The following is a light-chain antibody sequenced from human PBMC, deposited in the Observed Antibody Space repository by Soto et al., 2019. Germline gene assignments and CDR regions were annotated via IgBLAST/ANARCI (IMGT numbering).Light chain of an antibody. CDR2: EDD. V-gene: IGLV6-57*03. Sequence: NFMLTQPRSVSESPGKTVTISCTRSSGSIDSNYVQWYQQRPGSAPTTVIYEDDQRPSGVPDRFSGSIDSSSNSASLTISGLKTEDEADYYWQSYDSSNTWVFGGGTKLTVL. J-gene: IGLJ3*02. CDR1: SGSIDSNY. CDR3: QSYDSSNTWV.